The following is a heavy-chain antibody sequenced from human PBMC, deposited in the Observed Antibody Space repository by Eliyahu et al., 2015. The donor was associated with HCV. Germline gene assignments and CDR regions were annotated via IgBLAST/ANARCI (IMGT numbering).Heavy chain of an antibody. Sequence: EVQLVESGGGLVKPGGSLRLSCAASGFTFSSYSMNWVRQAPGKGLEWVSSISSSSSYIYYADSVKGRFTISRDNAKNSLYLANDHPEAQDTAVYYCASLEYSSSPGHYYYGMDVWGQGTTVTVSS. CDR1: GFTFSSYS. CDR2: ISSSSSYI. D-gene: IGHD6-6*01. J-gene: IGHJ6*02. CDR3: ASLEYSSSPGHYYYGMDV. V-gene: IGHV3-21*01.